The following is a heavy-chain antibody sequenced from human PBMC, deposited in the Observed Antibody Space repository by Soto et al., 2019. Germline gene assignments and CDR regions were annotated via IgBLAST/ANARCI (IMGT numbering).Heavy chain of an antibody. J-gene: IGHJ4*02. CDR3: AHRQDRYCSGGSCPLFDY. D-gene: IGHD2-15*01. CDR2: IYWDDDK. CDR1: GFSLSTSGVG. V-gene: IGHV2-5*02. Sequence: SGPTLVNPTQTLTLTCTFSGFSLSTSGVGVGWIRQPPGKALEWLALIYWDDDKRYSPSLKSRLTITKDTSKNHVVLTMTNMDPVDTATYYCAHRQDRYCSGGSCPLFDYWGQGTLVTVSS.